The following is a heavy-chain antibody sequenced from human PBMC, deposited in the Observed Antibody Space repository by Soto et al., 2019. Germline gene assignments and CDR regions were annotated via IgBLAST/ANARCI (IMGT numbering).Heavy chain of an antibody. D-gene: IGHD2-2*02. CDR1: GGSFSGYY. V-gene: IGHV4-34*01. Sequence: SETLSLTCAVYGGSFSGYYWSWIRQPPGKGLEWIGEINHSGSTNYNPSLKSRVTISVDTSKNQFSLKLSSVTAADTAVYYCARRKIVVVPAAIRRVHWCDPWGQGTLVTVST. J-gene: IGHJ5*02. CDR3: ARRKIVVVPAAIRRVHWCDP. CDR2: INHSGST.